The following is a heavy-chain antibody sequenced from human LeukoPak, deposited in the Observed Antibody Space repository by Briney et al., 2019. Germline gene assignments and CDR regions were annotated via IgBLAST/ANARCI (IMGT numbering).Heavy chain of an antibody. CDR3: ARDGYGGNSGFDY. CDR1: GGSFSGYY. Sequence: SETLSLTCAVYGGSFSGYYWSWIRQPPGKGLEWIGEINHSGSTNYNPSLKSRVTISVDTSKNQFSLKLSSVTAADTAVYYCARDGYGGNSGFDYWGQGTLITVSS. J-gene: IGHJ4*02. D-gene: IGHD4-23*01. CDR2: INHSGST. V-gene: IGHV4-34*01.